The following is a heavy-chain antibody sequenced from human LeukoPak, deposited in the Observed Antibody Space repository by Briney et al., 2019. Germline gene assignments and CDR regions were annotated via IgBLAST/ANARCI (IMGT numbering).Heavy chain of an antibody. V-gene: IGHV4-61*02. Sequence: PPETLSLTCTVSDGSISSGSYYWSWIRQPAGKGLEWIGRIYTSGSTNYNPSLKSRVTISVDTSKNQFSLKLSSVTAADTAVYYCARERWELHWFDPWGQGTLVTVSS. J-gene: IGHJ5*02. CDR2: IYTSGST. CDR1: DGSISSGSYY. D-gene: IGHD1-26*01. CDR3: ARERWELHWFDP.